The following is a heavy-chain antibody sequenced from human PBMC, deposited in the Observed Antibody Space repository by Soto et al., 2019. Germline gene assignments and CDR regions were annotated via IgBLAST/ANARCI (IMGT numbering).Heavy chain of an antibody. CDR2: INPNSGGT. J-gene: IGHJ3*01. CDR1: GYTFNAYY. CDR3: ARGVGAGGTVRFAFDL. D-gene: IGHD1-26*01. V-gene: IGHV1-2*02. Sequence: QVQVVQSGPEVKKPGASVQISCKASGYTFNAYYMHWVRQAPGQGLEWIGWINPNSGGTKYAQKFQVRVTMTRDTSISTAYMELSSLRSDDTAMYYCARGVGAGGTVRFAFDLWGQEKMITVSS.